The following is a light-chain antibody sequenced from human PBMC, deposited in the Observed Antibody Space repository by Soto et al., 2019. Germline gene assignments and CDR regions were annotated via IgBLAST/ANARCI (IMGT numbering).Light chain of an antibody. Sequence: DIVMTHSPLSLPVTPGEPASISCRSSQSLLHSNGYNYLDWYLQKPGQSPQLLIYLGSNRASGVPDRFSGSGSGTDFTLKISRVEAEDVGVYYCLQALKPPLTFGQGNKVEIX. CDR2: LGS. CDR1: QSLLHSNGYNY. V-gene: IGKV2-28*01. J-gene: IGKJ2*01. CDR3: LQALKPPLT.